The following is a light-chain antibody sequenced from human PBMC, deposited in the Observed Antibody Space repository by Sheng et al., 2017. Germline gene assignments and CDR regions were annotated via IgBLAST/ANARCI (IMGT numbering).Light chain of an antibody. CDR1: QGVGSY. V-gene: IGKV3-11*01. Sequence: EIVLTQSPATLSLSPGQRATLSCRASQGVGSYLAWYQQKPGQAPRLLIYETSKRATGIPARFSGSGSGTDFTLIISSLQSEDSAEYYCQQYNKWPLNFGGGTKVEIK. CDR3: QQYNKWPLN. J-gene: IGKJ4*01. CDR2: ETS.